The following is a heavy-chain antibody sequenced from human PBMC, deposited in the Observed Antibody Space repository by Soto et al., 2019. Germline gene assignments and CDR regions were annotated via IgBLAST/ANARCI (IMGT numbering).Heavy chain of an antibody. CDR3: ASQELWLYYYYYSGMDG. CDR2: IIPIFGTA. CDR1: GGTFSSYA. Sequence: RASVKVSCKASGGTFSSYAISWVRQAPGQGLEWMGGIIPIFGTANYAQKFQGRVTITADESTGTAYMELSGLRSEDTAVYYCASQELWLYYYYYSGMDGCGKGTKV. D-gene: IGHD3-16*01. V-gene: IGHV1-69*13. J-gene: IGHJ6*04.